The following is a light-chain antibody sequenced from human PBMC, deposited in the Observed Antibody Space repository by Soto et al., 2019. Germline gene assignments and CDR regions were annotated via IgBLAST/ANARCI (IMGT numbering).Light chain of an antibody. Sequence: QSALTQPASVSGSPGQSITISCTGTSSDVGSYNLVSWYQHHPGKAPKLMIYEVTKWPSGVSNRFSGSKSGNTASLTISGLQAEDEADYYCCSYAGSSIRYVFGTGTKLTVL. V-gene: IGLV2-23*02. CDR1: SSDVGSYNL. CDR2: EVT. CDR3: CSYAGSSIRYV. J-gene: IGLJ1*01.